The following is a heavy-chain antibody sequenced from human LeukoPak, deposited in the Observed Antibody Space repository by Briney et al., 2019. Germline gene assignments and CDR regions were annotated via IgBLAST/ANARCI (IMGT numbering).Heavy chain of an antibody. V-gene: IGHV4-61*02. Sequence: PSETLSLTCTVSGGSISSGSYYWSWIRQPAGKGLEWIGRIYTSGSTNYNPSLKSRVTISVDTSKNQFSLKLSSVTAADTAVYCCARDGTYSSLWGQGTLVTVSS. CDR2: IYTSGST. CDR1: GGSISSGSYY. D-gene: IGHD6-13*01. CDR3: ARDGTYSSL. J-gene: IGHJ4*02.